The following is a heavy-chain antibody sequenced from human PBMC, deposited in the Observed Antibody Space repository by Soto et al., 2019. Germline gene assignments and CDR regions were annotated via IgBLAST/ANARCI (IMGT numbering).Heavy chain of an antibody. CDR2: IYPDDSDT. CDR1: GYNFTNYW. D-gene: IGHD3-3*01. Sequence: GESLKISCKGSGYNFTNYWIAWVRQMPGKGLEWIGIIYPDDSDTRYSPSFQGQVTISADKSINTAYLQWSSLKASDTAMYYCAIIFTIFGGHWGMDVWGQGTTVTVFS. CDR3: AIIFTIFGGHWGMDV. V-gene: IGHV5-51*01. J-gene: IGHJ6*02.